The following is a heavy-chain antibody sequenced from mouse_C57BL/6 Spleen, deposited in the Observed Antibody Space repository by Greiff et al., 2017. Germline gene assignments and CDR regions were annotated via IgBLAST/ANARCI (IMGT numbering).Heavy chain of an antibody. Sequence: EVKLVESGGGLVKPGGSLKLSCAASGFTFSSYAMSWVRQTPEKRLEWVATISDGGSYTYYPDNVKGRFTISRDNAKNNLYLEMRHLKSEDTAMYYCARDDYGSSSFAYWGQGTLVTVSA. CDR2: ISDGGSYT. V-gene: IGHV5-4*01. CDR1: GFTFSSYA. D-gene: IGHD1-1*01. J-gene: IGHJ3*01. CDR3: ARDDYGSSSFAY.